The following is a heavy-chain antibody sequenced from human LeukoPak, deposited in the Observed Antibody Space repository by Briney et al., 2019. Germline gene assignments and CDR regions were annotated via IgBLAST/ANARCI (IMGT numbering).Heavy chain of an antibody. CDR1: EFTFSTYA. V-gene: IGHV3-23*01. CDR3: AKDRYFCSGSYYYLLPLFDY. CDR2: ISGIGRDT. Sequence: GGSLRLSCAASEFTFSTYAMSWVRKAPGKGLEWVSAISGIGRDTYYADSVKGRFTISRDNSKNTLYLQMNSLRAEDTAVHYCAKDRYFCSGSYYYLLPLFDYWGQGTLVTVSS. D-gene: IGHD3-10*01. J-gene: IGHJ4*02.